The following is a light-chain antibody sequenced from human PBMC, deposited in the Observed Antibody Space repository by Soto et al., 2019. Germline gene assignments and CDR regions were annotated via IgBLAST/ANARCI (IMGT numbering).Light chain of an antibody. V-gene: IGKV3-15*01. CDR1: QSGSRF. CDR3: QQYDNWPPCT. CDR2: DTS. Sequence: EIVMTQSPATLSASPGERVTLSCRASQSGSRFLAWYQQRPGQAPRILIYDTSTRATGVPARFSGSGSGTEFSLTISSVQSEDFAVYYWQQYDNWPPCTFGQGTKLEVK. J-gene: IGKJ2*02.